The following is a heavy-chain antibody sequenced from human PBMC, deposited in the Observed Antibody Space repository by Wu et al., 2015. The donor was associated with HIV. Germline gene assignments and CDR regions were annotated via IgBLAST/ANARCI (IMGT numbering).Heavy chain of an antibody. CDR3: ARARNSYFDMDV. J-gene: IGHJ6*03. CDR1: GYTFTSYG. Sequence: QVQLVQSGAEVKKPGASVKVSCKASGYTFTSYGINWVRQATGQGLEWMGWMNPNSGSAVSVQKFQGRVTFTRNTSTRTAYMELSDLRSEDTAVYYCARARNSYFDMDVWGKGTTVIVSS. V-gene: IGHV1-8*03. CDR2: MNPNSGSA.